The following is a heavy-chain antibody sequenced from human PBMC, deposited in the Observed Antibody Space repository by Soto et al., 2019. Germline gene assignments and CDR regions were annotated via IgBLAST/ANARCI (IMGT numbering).Heavy chain of an antibody. Sequence: ASVKVSCKASGYTFTDYYMHWVRQAPGQGLEWMGWINPNSGGPNYAQKFQGRVTMTRDTSISTAYMELRRLRSDDTAVYYCARKLELRGSYYYYYDMDVWGQGTTVTVSS. J-gene: IGHJ6*02. CDR3: ARKLELRGSYYYYYDMDV. V-gene: IGHV1-2*02. CDR2: INPNSGGP. D-gene: IGHD1-7*01. CDR1: GYTFTDYY.